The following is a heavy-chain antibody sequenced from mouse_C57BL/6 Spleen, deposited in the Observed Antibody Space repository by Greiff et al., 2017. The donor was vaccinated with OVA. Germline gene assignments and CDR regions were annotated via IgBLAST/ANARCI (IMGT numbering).Heavy chain of an antibody. CDR2: INPNNGGT. D-gene: IGHD2-2*01. CDR3: ARRRGYLYYFDY. J-gene: IGHJ2*01. CDR1: GYTFTDYN. V-gene: IGHV1-18*01. Sequence: EVHLVESGPELVKPGASVKIPCKASGYTFTDYNMDWVKQSHGKSLEWIGDINPNNGGTIYNQKFKGKATLTVDKSSSTAYMELRSLTSEDTAVYYCARRRGYLYYFDYWGQGTTLTVSS.